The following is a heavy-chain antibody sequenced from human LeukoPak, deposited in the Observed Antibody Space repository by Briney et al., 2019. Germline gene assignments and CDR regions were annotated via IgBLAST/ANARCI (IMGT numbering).Heavy chain of an antibody. V-gene: IGHV3-53*01. Sequence: GGSLRLSCAASGFTVSSNYMSWVRQAPGKGPEWVSVIYSDGSTYYADSVKGRFTISRDTSKNTLYLQMNSLRTEDTPVYYCARDLAAGGTYPHYWGQGTLVSVSS. D-gene: IGHD6-13*01. J-gene: IGHJ4*02. CDR3: ARDLAAGGTYPHY. CDR1: GFTVSSNY. CDR2: IYSDGST.